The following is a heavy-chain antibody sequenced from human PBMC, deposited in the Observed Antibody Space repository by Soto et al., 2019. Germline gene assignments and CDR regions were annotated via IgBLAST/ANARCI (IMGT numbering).Heavy chain of an antibody. J-gene: IGHJ4*02. CDR1: GFSFRNYA. CDR3: AKAKGSFDHTGPVQ. V-gene: IGHV3-23*01. D-gene: IGHD2-8*02. CDR2: FGVDYVT. Sequence: EVQLLESGGGLIQPGGPLRLSCATVGFSFRNYAMSRVSQAPGKGLEWVSGFGVDYVTYYADSKRRRFIISRENSKTTLYLQMISRRAADTALYYCAKAKGSFDHTGPVQWGQGTLVTVSS.